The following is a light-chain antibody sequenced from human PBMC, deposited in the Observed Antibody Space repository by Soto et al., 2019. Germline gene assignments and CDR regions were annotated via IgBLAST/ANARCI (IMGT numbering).Light chain of an antibody. V-gene: IGLV2-14*01. CDR1: SSDVGGYNY. Sequence: QSALTQPASVSGSPGQSITISCTGTSSDVGGYNYVSWYQQHPGKAPQLMIYDVSNRPSGVSNRFSGSKSVNTASLTISGLQAEDEADYYCSSYTSSSTVVFGGGTKVTVL. CDR3: SSYTSSSTVV. CDR2: DVS. J-gene: IGLJ2*01.